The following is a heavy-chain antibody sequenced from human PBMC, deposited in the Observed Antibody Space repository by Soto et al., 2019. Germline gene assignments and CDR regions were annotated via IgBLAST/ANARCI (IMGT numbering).Heavy chain of an antibody. J-gene: IGHJ4*02. CDR1: GGAFSSYA. CDR2: IIRIFHTP. CDR3: TTDDPINNY. Sequence: ASVKVSCKASGGAFSSYAFSWVRQAPGQGLEWMGGIIRIFHTPTYAQKFQGRVTITADESTSTAYMELISLRSDDTAVYYCTTDDPINNYWGQGTLVTVSS. V-gene: IGHV1-69*13.